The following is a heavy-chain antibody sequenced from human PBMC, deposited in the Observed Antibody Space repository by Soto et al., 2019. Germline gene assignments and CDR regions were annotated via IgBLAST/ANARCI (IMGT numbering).Heavy chain of an antibody. CDR3: ARGRHYGSGSYYADY. V-gene: IGHV3-53*04. CDR1: GFTVSSNY. Sequence: EVQLVESGGGLVQPGGSLRLSCAASGFTVSSNYMSWVRQAPGKGLEWVSVIYSGGSTYYADSVKGRFTISRHNSKNTLYLQMNSLRAEDTAVYYCARGRHYGSGSYYADYWGQGTLVTVS. CDR2: IYSGGST. J-gene: IGHJ4*02. D-gene: IGHD3-10*01.